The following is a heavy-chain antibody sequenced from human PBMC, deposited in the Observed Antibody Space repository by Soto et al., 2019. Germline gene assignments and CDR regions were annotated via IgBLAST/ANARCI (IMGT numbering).Heavy chain of an antibody. J-gene: IGHJ4*02. D-gene: IGHD1-26*01. CDR2: ISTTSTYI. Sequence: GGSLRLSCAGSGFIFSGYSMNWVRQAPGKGLEWVSSISTTSTYIYYADSVKGRFTVSRDNAKNSLYLQMTGLRPEDTAMYYCARDGIVGTTDFFDYWGQGXLVTVYS. CDR3: ARDGIVGTTDFFDY. CDR1: GFIFSGYS. V-gene: IGHV3-21*01.